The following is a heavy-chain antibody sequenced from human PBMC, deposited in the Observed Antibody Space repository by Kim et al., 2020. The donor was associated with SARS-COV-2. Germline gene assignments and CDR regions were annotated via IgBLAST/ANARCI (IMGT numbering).Heavy chain of an antibody. CDR2: ISAYNGNT. D-gene: IGHD5-18*01. CDR3: ARGVDTAMVNGGCMDV. CDR1: GYTFTSYG. V-gene: IGHV1-18*01. Sequence: ASVKVSCKASGYTFTSYGISWVRQAPGQGLEWMGWISAYNGNTNYAQKLQGRVTMTTDTSTSTAYMELRSLRSDDTAVYYCARGVDTAMVNGGCMDVWGQGTTVTVSS. J-gene: IGHJ6*02.